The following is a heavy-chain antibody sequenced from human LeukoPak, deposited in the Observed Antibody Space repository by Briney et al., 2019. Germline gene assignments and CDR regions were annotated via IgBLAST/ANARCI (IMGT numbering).Heavy chain of an antibody. CDR3: ARDQLSVVDY. CDR1: GGSISSRSYY. V-gene: IGHV4-39*07. J-gene: IGHJ4*02. CDR2: IYYSGST. D-gene: IGHD2-15*01. Sequence: SETLSLTCTVSGGSISSRSYYWGWIRQPPGKGLEWNGSIYYSGSTYYNPSLKSRVTISVDTSKNQFSLKLSSVTAADTAVYYCARDQLSVVDYWGQGTLVTVSS.